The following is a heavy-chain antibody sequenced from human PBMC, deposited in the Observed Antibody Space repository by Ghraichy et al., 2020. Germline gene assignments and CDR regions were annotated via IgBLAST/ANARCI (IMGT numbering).Heavy chain of an antibody. V-gene: IGHV1-8*01. CDR2: MNPNSGNT. D-gene: IGHD3-16*01. Sequence: ASVKVSCKASGYTFTSYDINWVRQATGQGLEWMGWMNPNSGNTGYAQKFQGRVTMTRNTSISTAYMELSSLRSEDTAVYYCARGLTPLGLLFGGLDYWGQGTLVTVSS. CDR1: GYTFTSYD. CDR3: ARGLTPLGLLFGGLDY. J-gene: IGHJ4*02.